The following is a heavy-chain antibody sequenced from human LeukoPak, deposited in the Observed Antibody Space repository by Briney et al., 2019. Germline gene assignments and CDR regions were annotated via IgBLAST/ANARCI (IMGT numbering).Heavy chain of an antibody. CDR1: GGTFSSYA. Sequence: SVKVSCKASGGTFSSYAISWVRQAPGQGLEWMGGIIPIFGTANYAQKFQGRVTITTDESTSTAYMELSSLRSEDTAVYYCARDGQGYDILTGYYRDWGQGTLVTVSS. CDR3: ARDGQGYDILTGYYRD. D-gene: IGHD3-9*01. CDR2: IIPIFGTA. J-gene: IGHJ4*02. V-gene: IGHV1-69*05.